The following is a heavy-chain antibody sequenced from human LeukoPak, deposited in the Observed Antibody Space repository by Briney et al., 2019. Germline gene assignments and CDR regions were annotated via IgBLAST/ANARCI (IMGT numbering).Heavy chain of an antibody. CDR2: ISDSGGST. J-gene: IGHJ4*02. V-gene: IGHV3-23*01. CDR3: ATSPSCSGVSCYLFDY. Sequence: PGGSLRLSCAASGFTFSSYAMNWVRQAPGKGLEWVSTISDSGGSTYYVDSVKGRFTISRDDSKNTLFLQMNSLRAEDTAVYYCATSPSCSGVSCYLFDYWGQGTLVTVSS. CDR1: GFTFSSYA. D-gene: IGHD2-15*01.